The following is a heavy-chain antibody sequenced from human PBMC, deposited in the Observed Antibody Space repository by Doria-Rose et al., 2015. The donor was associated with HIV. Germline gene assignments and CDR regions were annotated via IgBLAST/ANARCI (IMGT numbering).Heavy chain of an antibody. V-gene: IGHV4-34*02. CDR1: GGSFSGYY. D-gene: IGHD6-19*01. Sequence: QVQLQQWGAGLLKPSETLSLTCVVYGGSFSGYYWSWIRQSPGNRLEWIGEINHGGSTDYNPSLKSRVAISVDTSKNQFSPKLDSVTAADTAVYYCARRSQLWLGRPYYFDFWGQGTLVTVSS. CDR3: ARRSQLWLGRPYYFDF. CDR2: INHGGST. J-gene: IGHJ4*02.